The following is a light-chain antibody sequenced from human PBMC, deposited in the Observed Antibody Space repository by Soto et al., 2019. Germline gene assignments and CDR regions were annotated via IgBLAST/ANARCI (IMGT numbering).Light chain of an antibody. CDR1: SSDVGGYNY. CDR2: EVT. J-gene: IGLJ2*01. CDR3: SSFAGSNNVEV. Sequence: QSALTQPPSASGSPGQSVTISCIGTSSDVGGYNYVSWYQQHPGKAPKLMIYEVTKRPSGVPDRFSGSKSGNTASLTVSGLQAEDEADYYCSSFAGSNNVEVFGGGTKLTVL. V-gene: IGLV2-8*01.